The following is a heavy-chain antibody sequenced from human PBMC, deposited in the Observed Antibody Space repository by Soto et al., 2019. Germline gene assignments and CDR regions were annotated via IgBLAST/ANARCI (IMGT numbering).Heavy chain of an antibody. V-gene: IGHV4-39*01. CDR3: ASPHKPGIAAAGTPYFQH. J-gene: IGHJ1*01. CDR2: IYYSGST. CDR1: GGSISSSSYY. Sequence: SETLSLTCTVSGGSISSSSYYWGWIRQPPGKGLEWIGSIYYSGSTYYNPSLKSRVTISVDTSRNQFSLKLSSVTAADTAVYYCASPHKPGIAAAGTPYFQHWGQGTLVTVSS. D-gene: IGHD6-13*01.